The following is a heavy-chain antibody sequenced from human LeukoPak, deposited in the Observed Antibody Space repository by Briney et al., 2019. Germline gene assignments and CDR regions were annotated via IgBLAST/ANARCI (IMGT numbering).Heavy chain of an antibody. Sequence: KPSETLSLTCAVYGGSFSGHYWSWIRQPPGKGLEWIGEINHSGSTDYNPSLKSRVTISVDTSKNQFSLKVGYVTAADTAVYYCARVIEGYYDSSAQYGGYFDYWGQGTLVTVSS. CDR2: INHSGST. D-gene: IGHD3-22*01. J-gene: IGHJ4*02. V-gene: IGHV4-34*01. CDR1: GGSFSGHY. CDR3: ARVIEGYYDSSAQYGGYFDY.